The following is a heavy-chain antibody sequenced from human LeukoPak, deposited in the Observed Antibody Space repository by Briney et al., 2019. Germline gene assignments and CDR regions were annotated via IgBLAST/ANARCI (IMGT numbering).Heavy chain of an antibody. Sequence: SVKVSCKASGGTFSSYATSWVRQAPGQGLEWMGGIIPIFGTANYAQKFQGRVTITTDESTSTAYMELSSLRSEDTAVYYCARDTNVRYSSGWYYFDYWGQGTLVTVSS. D-gene: IGHD6-19*01. CDR1: GGTFSSYA. V-gene: IGHV1-69*05. CDR2: IIPIFGTA. J-gene: IGHJ4*02. CDR3: ARDTNVRYSSGWYYFDY.